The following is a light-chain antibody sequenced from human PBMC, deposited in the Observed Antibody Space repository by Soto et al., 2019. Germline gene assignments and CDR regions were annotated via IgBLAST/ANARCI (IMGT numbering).Light chain of an antibody. CDR3: QQYDKWPHT. V-gene: IGKV3-15*01. CDR2: YAS. CDR1: QNLSRN. J-gene: IGKJ2*01. Sequence: EVVMTQSPVTLSVSPGERATLSCRASQNLSRNLAWYQQQPGQAPRLLIFYASTRATGIPARFSGSGSGTDCTLTIGSLQSEDFAVYFCQQYDKWPHTVGQGTKLEIK.